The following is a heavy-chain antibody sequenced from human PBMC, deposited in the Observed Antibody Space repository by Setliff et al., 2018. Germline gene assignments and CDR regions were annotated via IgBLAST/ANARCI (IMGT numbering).Heavy chain of an antibody. CDR3: ARAPGRQDYHYMEL. CDR1: GGTFSHHY. V-gene: IGHV4-59*11. CDR2: VSHSGST. J-gene: IGHJ6*03. D-gene: IGHD2-15*01. Sequence: SETLSLTCGASGGTFSHHYWAWIRQPPGKGLEWIGYVSHSGSTDYNPSLRSRVTVSVDTSRIHFSLKLRSVTAADTAVYYCARAPGRQDYHYMELWGKGTTVTVSS.